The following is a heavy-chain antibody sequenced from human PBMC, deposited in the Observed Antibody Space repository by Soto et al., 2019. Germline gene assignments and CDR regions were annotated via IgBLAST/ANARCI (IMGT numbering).Heavy chain of an antibody. CDR1: GFSFSGDW. CDR3: ARARNSRFLEALSTIDY. D-gene: IGHD3-3*01. V-gene: IGHV3-7*02. Sequence: GGSLRLSCAASGFSFSGDWMAWVRQAPGKGLEWVAGIKEDGSEKGYVDSVKGRFSISRDNAKNTMYLQMNSLRAEDTAVYYCARARNSRFLEALSTIDYGGQGTLVNVSS. CDR2: IKEDGSEK. J-gene: IGHJ4*02.